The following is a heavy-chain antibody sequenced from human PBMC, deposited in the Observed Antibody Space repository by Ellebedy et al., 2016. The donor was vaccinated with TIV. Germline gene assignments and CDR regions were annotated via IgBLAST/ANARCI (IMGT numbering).Heavy chain of an antibody. CDR2: IDPSDSYT. CDR3: ARHPRKRTYYYYYYGMDV. Sequence: GESLKISCKGSGYSFTSYCISWVRQMPGKGLEWMGRIDPSDSYTNYSPSFQGHVTISADKSISTAYLQWSSLKASDTATYYCARHPRKRTYYYYYYGMDVWGQGTTVTVSS. J-gene: IGHJ6*02. CDR1: GYSFTSYC. V-gene: IGHV5-10-1*01.